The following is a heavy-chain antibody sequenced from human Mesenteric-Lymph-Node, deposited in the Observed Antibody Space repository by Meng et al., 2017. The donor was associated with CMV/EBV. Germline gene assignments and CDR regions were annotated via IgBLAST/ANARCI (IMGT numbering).Heavy chain of an antibody. CDR2: ISGSGGST. Sequence: GESLKISCAASGFTFSSYAMSWVRQAPGKGLEWVSAISGSGGSTYYADSVKGRFTISRDNSKNTLYLQMNSLRAEDTAVYYCAKDRRPGCSSTSCYPYYFDYWGQGTLVTVSS. J-gene: IGHJ4*02. V-gene: IGHV3-23*01. CDR3: AKDRRPGCSSTSCYPYYFDY. CDR1: GFTFSSYA. D-gene: IGHD2-2*01.